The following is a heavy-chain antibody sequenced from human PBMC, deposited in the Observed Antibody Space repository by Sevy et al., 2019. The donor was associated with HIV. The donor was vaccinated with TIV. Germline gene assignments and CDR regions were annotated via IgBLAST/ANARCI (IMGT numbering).Heavy chain of an antibody. CDR3: ARGATSGWDYFDS. Sequence: GGSLRLPCVASGFTFSNYNINWVRQAPGKGLEWVSYISGLSNYIYYADSLGGRFTISRDNAKNSVYLQMNSLRTEDTAVYYCARGATSGWDYFDSWGQGTLVTVSS. J-gene: IGHJ4*02. CDR2: ISGLSNYI. CDR1: GFTFSNYN. D-gene: IGHD6-19*01. V-gene: IGHV3-21*06.